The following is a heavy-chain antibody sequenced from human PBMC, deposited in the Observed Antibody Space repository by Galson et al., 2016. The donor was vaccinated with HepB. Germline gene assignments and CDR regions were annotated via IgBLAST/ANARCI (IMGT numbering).Heavy chain of an antibody. CDR2: FDPEDGET. V-gene: IGHV1-24*01. D-gene: IGHD6-19*01. J-gene: IGHJ4*02. Sequence: SVKVSCKVSGYTLSELSLHWVRQAPGKGLEWLGGFDPEDGETVYAQKFQGRLTMTEDTSADTAYMELNSLRSEDTAVYYCLTDRYSSAWYNWGQGTLVTVSS. CDR1: GYTLSELS. CDR3: LTDRYSSAWYN.